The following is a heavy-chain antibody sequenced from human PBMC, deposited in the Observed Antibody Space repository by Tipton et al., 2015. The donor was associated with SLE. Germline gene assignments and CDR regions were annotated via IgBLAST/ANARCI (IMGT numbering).Heavy chain of an antibody. J-gene: IGHJ4*02. V-gene: IGHV3-30-3*02. D-gene: IGHD2-2*02. Sequence: SLRLSCAASGFTFSSYAMHWVRQAPGKGLEWVAVISYDGSNKYYADSVKGRFTISRDNSKNTLYLQMNSLRAEDTAVYYCARRIPGGGIPFDYWGQGTLVTVSS. CDR3: ARRIPGGGIPFDY. CDR1: GFTFSSYA. CDR2: ISYDGSNK.